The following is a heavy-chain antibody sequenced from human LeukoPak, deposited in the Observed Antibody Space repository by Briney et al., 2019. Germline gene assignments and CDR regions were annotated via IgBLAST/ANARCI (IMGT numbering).Heavy chain of an antibody. CDR1: GGSISSYY. CDR2: IYTSGST. J-gene: IGHJ5*02. Sequence: SESLSLTCTVSGGSISSYYWSWIRQPAGKRLEWIGRIYTSGSTNYNPSLKSRVTMSVDTSKNQFSLKLSSVTAADTAVYYCARAREEYYYGSGSYGFDPWGRGTLVTVSS. V-gene: IGHV4-4*07. CDR3: ARAREEYYYGSGSYGFDP. D-gene: IGHD3-10*01.